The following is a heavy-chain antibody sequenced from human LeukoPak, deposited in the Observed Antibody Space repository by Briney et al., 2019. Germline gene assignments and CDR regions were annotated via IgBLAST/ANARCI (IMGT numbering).Heavy chain of an antibody. CDR2: IYTSGST. V-gene: IGHV4-4*07. Sequence: SETLSLTCTVSGGSISSYYWSWIRQPAGKGLEWIGGIYTSGSTNYNPSLKSRVTMSVDTSKNQFSLKLSSVTAADTAVYYCARDFWMGIAAAVNYFDYWGQGTLVTVSS. D-gene: IGHD6-13*01. J-gene: IGHJ4*02. CDR1: GGSISSYY. CDR3: ARDFWMGIAAAVNYFDY.